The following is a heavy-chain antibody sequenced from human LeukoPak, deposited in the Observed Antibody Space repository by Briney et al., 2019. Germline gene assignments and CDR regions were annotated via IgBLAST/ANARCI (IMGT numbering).Heavy chain of an antibody. CDR2: ISSSSSYI. CDR1: GFTFSSYS. D-gene: IGHD3-22*01. Sequence: GGSLRLSCAASGFTFSSYSMNWVRQAPGKGLEWVSSISSSSSYIYYADSVKGRFTISRDNAKNSLYLQMNSLRAEDTAVYYCAKNYEIVVVITDAFDIWGQGTMVTVSS. CDR3: AKNYEIVVVITDAFDI. J-gene: IGHJ3*02. V-gene: IGHV3-21*04.